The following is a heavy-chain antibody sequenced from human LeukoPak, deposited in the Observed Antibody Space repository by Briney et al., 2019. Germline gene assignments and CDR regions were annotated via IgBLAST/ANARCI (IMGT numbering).Heavy chain of an antibody. J-gene: IGHJ4*02. CDR2: INRDGSST. D-gene: IGHD1-1*01. Sequence: PGGSLRLSCAASGFTFNNYRMHWVRQAPGKGLVWVSRINRDGSSTNYADSVKGRITISRDNAKNTLYLQMNSLRAEDTAVYYCARATTGMPDYWGQGTLVTVSS. V-gene: IGHV3-74*01. CDR1: GFTFNNYR. CDR3: ARATTGMPDY.